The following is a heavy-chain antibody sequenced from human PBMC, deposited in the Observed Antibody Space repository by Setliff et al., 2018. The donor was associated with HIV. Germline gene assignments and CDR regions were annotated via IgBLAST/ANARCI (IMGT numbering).Heavy chain of an antibody. D-gene: IGHD3-16*02. Sequence: SETLSLTCTVSGGSISTYFWTWIRQPPGKGLEWIGYIYTSGSTNYNPSLKSRVTISVDTSKNQFSLKLSSVTAADTAVYYCARHQVIPTVIGAFDIW. J-gene: IGHJ3*02. CDR2: IYTSGST. V-gene: IGHV4-59*08. CDR1: GGSISTYF. CDR3: ARHQVIPTVIGAFDI.